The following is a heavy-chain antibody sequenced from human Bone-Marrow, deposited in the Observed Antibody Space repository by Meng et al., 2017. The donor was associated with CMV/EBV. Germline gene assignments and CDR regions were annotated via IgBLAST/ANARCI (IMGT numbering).Heavy chain of an antibody. D-gene: IGHD6-19*01. CDR3: ARLDRSGWYSPFDY. V-gene: IGHV1-2*02. CDR1: GYSFTGYY. CDR2: IDPNSGDT. J-gene: IGHJ4*02. Sequence: ASVKVSCKTSGYSFTGYYMQWVRQAPGQGLEWMGWIDPNSGDTNIAQRFQGRVTMTRDTSISTAYMILIRLKSDDTAVYYCARLDRSGWYSPFDYSGQGTLVTVSS.